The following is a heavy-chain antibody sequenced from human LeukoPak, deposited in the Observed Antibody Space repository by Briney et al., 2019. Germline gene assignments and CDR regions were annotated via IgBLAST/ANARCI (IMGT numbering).Heavy chain of an antibody. CDR1: GFTFSSYG. Sequence: GGSLRLSCAASGFTFSSYGMSWVRRAPGKGPEWVSGISGSGGNTYYADSVKGRFTISRDNSQNTLYLQMNTLRAEDTAVYYCARVDCTGGSCFSGFDSWGQGTLVTVSS. CDR2: ISGSGGNT. J-gene: IGHJ4*02. CDR3: ARVDCTGGSCFSGFDS. D-gene: IGHD2-15*01. V-gene: IGHV3-23*01.